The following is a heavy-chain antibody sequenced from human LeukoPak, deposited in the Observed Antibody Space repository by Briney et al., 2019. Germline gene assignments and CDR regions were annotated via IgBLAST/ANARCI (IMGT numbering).Heavy chain of an antibody. Sequence: GGSLRLSCAASGFTFSSYAMHWVRQAPGKGLEWVAVISYDGSNKYYADSVKGRFTISRDNSKNTLYLQMNSLRAEDTAVYYCARDGRYCSSTSCFLDYWGQETLVTVSS. CDR1: GFTFSSYA. J-gene: IGHJ4*02. V-gene: IGHV3-30-3*01. D-gene: IGHD2-2*01. CDR2: ISYDGSNK. CDR3: ARDGRYCSSTSCFLDY.